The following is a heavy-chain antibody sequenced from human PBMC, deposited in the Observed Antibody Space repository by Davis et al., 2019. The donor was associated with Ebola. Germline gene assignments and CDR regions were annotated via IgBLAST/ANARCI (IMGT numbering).Heavy chain of an antibody. Sequence: ASAKVSCKASAGSFSSYTINWVRQATGQGLEWMGWMNPNSGNTGYAQKFQGRVTMTRNTSISTAYMELSSLRSEDTAVYYCARIIRKYSYGYGYWGQGTLVTVSS. J-gene: IGHJ4*02. D-gene: IGHD5-18*01. CDR2: MNPNSGNT. CDR3: ARIIRKYSYGYGY. V-gene: IGHV1-8*02. CDR1: AGSFSSYT.